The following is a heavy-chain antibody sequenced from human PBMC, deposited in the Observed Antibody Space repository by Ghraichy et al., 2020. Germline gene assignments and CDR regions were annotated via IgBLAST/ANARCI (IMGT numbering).Heavy chain of an antibody. V-gene: IGHV4-39*02. D-gene: IGHD6-25*01. CDR2: FFIVNT. Sequence: SEPCPSPVLSLVAPSALLVTTGAGSASPQERDWSGLGVFFIVNTYYSPSLQSRVTISVDTSKNRFSLTLSSMTAADTAVYFCTREAAGAADYWGQGTLVTVSS. J-gene: IGHJ4*02. CDR1: VAPSALLVTT. CDR3: TREAAGAADY.